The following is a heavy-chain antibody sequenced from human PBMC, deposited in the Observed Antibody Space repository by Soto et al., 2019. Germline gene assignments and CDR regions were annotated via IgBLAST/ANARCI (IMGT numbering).Heavy chain of an antibody. CDR3: AKDFVEIAAAGRKRDKYYYYYYGMDV. Sequence: QVQLVESGGGVVQPGRSLRLSCAASGFTFSSYGMHWVRQAPGKGLEWVAVISYDGSNKYYADSVKGRFTISRDNSKNTLYLGMNSLSAEDTAEYYFAKDFVEIAAAGRKRDKYYYYYYGMDVWGQGTTVTVSS. CDR2: ISYDGSNK. D-gene: IGHD6-13*01. CDR1: GFTFSSYG. J-gene: IGHJ6*02. V-gene: IGHV3-30*18.